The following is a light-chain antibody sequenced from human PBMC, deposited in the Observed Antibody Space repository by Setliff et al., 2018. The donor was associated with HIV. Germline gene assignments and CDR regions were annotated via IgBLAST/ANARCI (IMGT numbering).Light chain of an antibody. J-gene: IGLJ1*01. CDR2: DVS. V-gene: IGLV2-14*03. CDR1: SSDIGGYNY. CDR3: SSYTSRNTYV. Sequence: QSVLTQPASVSGSPGQSITISCTGTSSDIGGYNYVSWYEQHPGKAPKLMIYDVSKRPSGVSNRFSGSKSGNTASLTISGLQAEDEADYYCSSYTSRNTYVFGTGTKVTVL.